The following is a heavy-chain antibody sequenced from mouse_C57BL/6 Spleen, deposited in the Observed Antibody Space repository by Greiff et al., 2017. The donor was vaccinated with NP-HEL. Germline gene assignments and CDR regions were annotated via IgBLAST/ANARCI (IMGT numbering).Heavy chain of an antibody. CDR1: GYTFTSYG. CDR3: ARGEDIYYDYDGDD. J-gene: IGHJ2*01. Sequence: VQLQQSGAELARPGASVKLSCKASGYTFTSYGISWVKQRTGQGLEWIGEIYPRSGNTYYNEKFKGKATLTADKSSSTAYTELRSLTSEDSAVYFCARGEDIYYDYDGDDWGQGTTLTVSS. CDR2: IYPRSGNT. D-gene: IGHD2-4*01. V-gene: IGHV1-81*01.